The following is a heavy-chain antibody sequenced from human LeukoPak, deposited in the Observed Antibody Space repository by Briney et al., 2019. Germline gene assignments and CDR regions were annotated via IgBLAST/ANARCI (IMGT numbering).Heavy chain of an antibody. V-gene: IGHV3-7*01. CDR2: KKQDGSER. CDR3: ARDGGWYRDY. D-gene: IGHD6-19*01. J-gene: IGHJ4*02. CDR1: EFTFSSYW. Sequence: GGSLSLSCAASEFTFSSYWMSWVRQAPGKGLEWVANKKQDGSERNYVDSVKGRFTISRDNAKNSLYLQMNSLRAEDTAVYYCARDGGWYRDYWGQGTLVTVSS.